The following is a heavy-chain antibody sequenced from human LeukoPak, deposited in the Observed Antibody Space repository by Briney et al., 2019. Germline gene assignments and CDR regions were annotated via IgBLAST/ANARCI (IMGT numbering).Heavy chain of an antibody. Sequence: PSETLSLTCTVSGGSISSGSYYWSWIRQPGGKGLEWTGRIYTSGSTNYNPSLKSRVTISVDTSKNQFSLKLSSVTAADTAVYYCAREGNSVYYYGSGSFDYWGQGTLVTVSS. V-gene: IGHV4-61*02. CDR1: GGSISSGSYY. J-gene: IGHJ4*02. D-gene: IGHD3-10*01. CDR2: IYTSGST. CDR3: AREGNSVYYYGSGSFDY.